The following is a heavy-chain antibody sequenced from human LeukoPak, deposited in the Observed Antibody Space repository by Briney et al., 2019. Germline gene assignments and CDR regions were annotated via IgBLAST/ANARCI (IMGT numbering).Heavy chain of an antibody. CDR3: AKSIRFLEWLLN. Sequence: GGSLRLSRAASGFTFSSYAMSWVRQAPGKGLEWVSAISGSGGSTYYADSVKGRFTISRDNSKNTLYLQMNSLRAEDTAVYYCAKSIRFLEWLLNWGQGTLVTVSS. J-gene: IGHJ4*02. D-gene: IGHD3-3*01. CDR2: ISGSGGST. V-gene: IGHV3-23*01. CDR1: GFTFSSYA.